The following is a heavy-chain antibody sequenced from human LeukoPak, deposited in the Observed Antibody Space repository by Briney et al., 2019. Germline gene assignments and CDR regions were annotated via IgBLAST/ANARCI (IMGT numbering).Heavy chain of an antibody. J-gene: IGHJ4*02. D-gene: IGHD2-2*01. CDR3: ARETPGSTSAFDY. CDR2: IYYSGST. V-gene: IGHV4-59*01. CDR1: GGSISSYY. Sequence: SETLSRTCTVSGGSISSYYWSWIRQPPGKGLEWIGYIYYSGSTNYNPSLKSRVTISVDTSKNQFSLRLSSVTAADTAVYYCARETPGSTSAFDYWGQGTLVTVSS.